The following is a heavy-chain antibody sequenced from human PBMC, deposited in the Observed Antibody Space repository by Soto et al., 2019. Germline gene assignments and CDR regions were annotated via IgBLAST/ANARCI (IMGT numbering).Heavy chain of an antibody. CDR1: GGSISSGDYY. CDR2: IYYSGST. D-gene: IGHD6-13*01. J-gene: IGHJ4*02. V-gene: IGHV4-30-4*01. CDR3: AHSSSWLLIDY. Sequence: PSXTLSLTCTVSGGSISSGDYYWSWIRQPPGKGLEWIGYIYYSGSTYYNPSLKSRVTISVDTSKNQFSLKLSSVTAADTATYYCAHSSSWLLIDYWGQGTLVTVSS.